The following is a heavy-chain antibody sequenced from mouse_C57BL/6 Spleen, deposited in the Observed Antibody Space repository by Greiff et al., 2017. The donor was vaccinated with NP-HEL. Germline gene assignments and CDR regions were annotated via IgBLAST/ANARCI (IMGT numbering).Heavy chain of an antibody. Sequence: EVQLQQSVAELVRPGASVKLSCTASGFNIKNTYMHWVKQRPEQGLEWIGRIDPANGNTKYAPKFQGKATITAATSSNTAYLQLRSLTSEDTAIYYCARKGGFYDDYDVWYFDVWGTGTTVTVSS. CDR1: GFNIKNTY. V-gene: IGHV14-3*01. CDR3: ARKGGFYDDYDVWYFDV. CDR2: IDPANGNT. J-gene: IGHJ1*03. D-gene: IGHD2-4*01.